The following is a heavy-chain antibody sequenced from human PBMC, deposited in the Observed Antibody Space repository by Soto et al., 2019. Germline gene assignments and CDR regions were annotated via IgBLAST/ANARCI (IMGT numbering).Heavy chain of an antibody. CDR3: AREVYGMDV. Sequence: ASETLSLTCPVAGGSISSSSYYWGWIRQPPGKGLEWIGSIYYSGSTYYNPSLKSRVTISVDTSKNQFSLKLSSVTAADTAVYYCAREVYGMDVWGQGTTVTVSS. CDR2: IYYSGST. J-gene: IGHJ6*02. V-gene: IGHV4-39*01. CDR1: GGSISSSSYY.